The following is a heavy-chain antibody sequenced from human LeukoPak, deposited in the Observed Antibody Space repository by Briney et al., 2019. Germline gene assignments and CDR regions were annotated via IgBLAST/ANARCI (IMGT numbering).Heavy chain of an antibody. CDR2: INQSGSA. V-gene: IGHV4-34*01. CDR3: ARPQTRSNYYDSSGSRPFDI. Sequence: SETLSLTCAVYGGSFSGYYWSWIRQPPGKGLEWIGEINQSGSANYNPPLKSRVTISVDTSKNQFSLKLSSVTAADTAVYYCARPQTRSNYYDSSGSRPFDIWGQGTMVTVSS. J-gene: IGHJ3*02. CDR1: GGSFSGYY. D-gene: IGHD3-22*01.